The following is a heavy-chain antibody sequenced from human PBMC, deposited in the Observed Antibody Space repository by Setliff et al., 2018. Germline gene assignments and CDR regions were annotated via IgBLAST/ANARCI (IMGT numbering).Heavy chain of an antibody. J-gene: IGHJ6*02. CDR3: ASHSSGWYRGGYGMDV. CDR2: INHSGST. Sequence: ETLSLTCAVYGGSFSDYFWSWVRQPPGKGPEWIGEINHSGSTNYNPSLKSRVTISVDTSKNQFSLKLSSVTAADTAVYYCASHSSGWYRGGYGMDVWGQGTTVTVSS. CDR1: GGSFSDYF. D-gene: IGHD6-19*01. V-gene: IGHV4-34*01.